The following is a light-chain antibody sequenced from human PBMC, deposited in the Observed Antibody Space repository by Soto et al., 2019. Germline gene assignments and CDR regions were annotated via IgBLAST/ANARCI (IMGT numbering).Light chain of an antibody. Sequence: EIVMTQSPVTLSVSPGERATLSCRASQSVSSNLAWYQQKPGQAPRLLIYGASTRATGTPARFSGSGSGTEFTLTISSLQSEDFAVYYCQQYNNWPPWTFGQGTKVDI. CDR1: QSVSSN. CDR3: QQYNNWPPWT. J-gene: IGKJ1*01. CDR2: GAS. V-gene: IGKV3-15*01.